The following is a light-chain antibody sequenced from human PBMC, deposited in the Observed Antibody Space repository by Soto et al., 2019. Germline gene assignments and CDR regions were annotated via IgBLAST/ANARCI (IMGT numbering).Light chain of an antibody. J-gene: IGLJ1*01. V-gene: IGLV2-14*01. Sequence: QSVLTQPASVSGSPGQSTTISCTGTSSDVGGYNYVSWYQQHPGKAPKFMIYDVSNRPSGVSNRFSGSKSGNTASLTISGLQAEDEADYYCNSYTTSNTRQIVFGTGTKVTVL. CDR1: SSDVGGYNY. CDR2: DVS. CDR3: NSYTTSNTRQIV.